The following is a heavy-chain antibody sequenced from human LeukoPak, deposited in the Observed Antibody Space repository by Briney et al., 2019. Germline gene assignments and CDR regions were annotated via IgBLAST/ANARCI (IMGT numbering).Heavy chain of an antibody. D-gene: IGHD3-10*01. Sequence: ASVKVSFKASGYTFTIYDINWVRQAPGQGLEWMGWMNPNSGNTGYAQKFQGRVTMTRNTSISTAYMELSSLRSEDTAVYYCARRRGSGSYYKRNWFDPWGQGTLVTVSS. V-gene: IGHV1-8*01. CDR1: GYTFTIYD. J-gene: IGHJ5*02. CDR2: MNPNSGNT. CDR3: ARRRGSGSYYKRNWFDP.